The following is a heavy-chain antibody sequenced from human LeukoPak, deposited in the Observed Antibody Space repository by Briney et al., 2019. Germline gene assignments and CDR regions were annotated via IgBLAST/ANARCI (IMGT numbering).Heavy chain of an antibody. V-gene: IGHV3-21*01. D-gene: IGHD3-22*01. CDR3: ARAHYYDSSGSWYFDL. CDR1: GFTFSSYS. Sequence: GGSLRLSRAASGFTFSSYSMNWVRQAPGKGLEWVSSISSSSSYIYYADSVKGRFTISRDNAKNSLYLQMNSLRAEDTAVYYCARAHYYDSSGSWYFDLWGRGTLVTVSS. J-gene: IGHJ2*01. CDR2: ISSSSSYI.